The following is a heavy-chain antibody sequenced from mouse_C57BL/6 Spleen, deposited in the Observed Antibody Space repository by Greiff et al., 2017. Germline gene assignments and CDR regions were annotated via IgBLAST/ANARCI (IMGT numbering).Heavy chain of an antibody. CDR1: GFTFSDYG. D-gene: IGHD4-1*01. CDR2: ISSGSSTI. Sequence: EVQVVESGGGLVKPGGSLKLSCAASGFTFSDYGMHWVRQAPEKGLEWVAYISSGSSTIYYADTVKGRFTISRDNAKNTLFLQMTSLRSEDTAMYYCARQTGAYWYFDVWGTGTTVTVSS. V-gene: IGHV5-17*01. J-gene: IGHJ1*03. CDR3: ARQTGAYWYFDV.